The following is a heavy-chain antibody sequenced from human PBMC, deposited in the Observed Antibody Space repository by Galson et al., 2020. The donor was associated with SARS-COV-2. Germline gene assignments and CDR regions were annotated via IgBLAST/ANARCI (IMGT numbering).Heavy chain of an antibody. CDR3: AAPGGFYYSGAGNGVDV. CDR2: VTPHTGNT. Sequence: ASVKVSCKASGYSFTRFDISWVRQAPGQAPEWMGWVTPHTGNTGFAQRFQGRLMLTRNISISTAYMELTSLTSEDTAVYFCAAPGGFYYSGAGNGVDVWGQGTTVSV. V-gene: IGHV1-8*01. D-gene: IGHD3-10*01. CDR1: GYSFTRFD. J-gene: IGHJ6*01.